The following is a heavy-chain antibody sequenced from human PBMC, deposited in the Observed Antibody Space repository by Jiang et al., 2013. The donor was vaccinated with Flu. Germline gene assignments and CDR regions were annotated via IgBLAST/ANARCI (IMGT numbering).Heavy chain of an antibody. CDR2: ISGSGGST. V-gene: IGHV3-23*01. J-gene: IGHJ3*02. Sequence: RLSCAASGFTFSSYAMSWVRQAPGKGLEWVSAISGSGGSTYYADSVKGRFTISRDNSKNTLYLQMNSLRAEDTAVYYCAKDRGIVGAGDAFDIWGQGTMVTVSS. CDR3: AKDRGIVGAGDAFDI. CDR1: GFTFSSYA. D-gene: IGHD1-26*01.